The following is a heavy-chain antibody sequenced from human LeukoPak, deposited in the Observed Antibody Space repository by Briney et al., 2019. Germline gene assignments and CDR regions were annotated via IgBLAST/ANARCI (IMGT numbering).Heavy chain of an antibody. CDR1: GFTFTAYT. Sequence: GGSLRLSCAASGFTFTAYTINWVRQAPGKGLEWVSYISGSTTDIYYADSVKGRFTISRDNAKRSVYLQMNSLGVEDTAVYYCARESSSGWYDYWGQGTLVTVSS. CDR2: ISGSTTDI. D-gene: IGHD6-19*01. CDR3: ARESSSGWYDY. J-gene: IGHJ4*02. V-gene: IGHV3-21*01.